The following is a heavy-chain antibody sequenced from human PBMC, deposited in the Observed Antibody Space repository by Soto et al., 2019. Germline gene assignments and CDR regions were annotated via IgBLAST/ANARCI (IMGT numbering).Heavy chain of an antibody. CDR2: ISAYNGNT. J-gene: IGHJ4*02. CDR3: ASWGLVVTRGDY. Sequence: QVQLVQSGAAAKKPGASVKVSCKASGYTFTSYGISWVPQAPGQGLEWMGWISAYNGNTNYAPKLQGRVTMTTDTSTSTAYMELRSLRSDDTAVYYCASWGLVVTRGDYWGQGTLVTVSS. D-gene: IGHD2-21*01. CDR1: GYTFTSYG. V-gene: IGHV1-18*04.